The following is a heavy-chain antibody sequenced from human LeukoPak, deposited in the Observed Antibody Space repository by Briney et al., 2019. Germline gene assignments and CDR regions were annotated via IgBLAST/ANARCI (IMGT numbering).Heavy chain of an antibody. CDR1: GYTFTGYY. CDR3: ARDSYYSNHPFDY. V-gene: IGHV1-2*06. Sequence: ASVKVSCKASGYTFTGYYMHWVRQAPGQGLEWMGRINPNSGGTNYAQKFQGRVTMTRDTSISTAYMELSRLRSDDTAVYYCARDSYYSNHPFDYWGQGTLVTVSS. D-gene: IGHD4-11*01. CDR2: INPNSGGT. J-gene: IGHJ4*02.